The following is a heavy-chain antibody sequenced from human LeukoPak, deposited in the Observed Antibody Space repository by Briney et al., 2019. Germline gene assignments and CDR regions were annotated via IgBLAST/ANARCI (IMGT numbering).Heavy chain of an antibody. J-gene: IGHJ4*02. CDR2: IYYSGNT. Sequence: PSETLSLTCTVSGGSISSNNHYWGWISQPPGKGLEWIGSIYYSGNTYYNPSLKTRVSVSVDTSKNHFSLKLTSVTAADTAVYYCARHDKYSSGTLDYWGLGALVTVSS. D-gene: IGHD4-11*01. V-gene: IGHV4-39*01. CDR3: ARHDKYSSGTLDY. CDR1: GGSISSNNHY.